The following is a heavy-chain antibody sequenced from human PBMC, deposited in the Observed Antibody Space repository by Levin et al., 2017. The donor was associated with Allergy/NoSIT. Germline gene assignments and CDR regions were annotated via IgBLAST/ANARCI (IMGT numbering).Heavy chain of an antibody. CDR1: GFRFSDYY. Sequence: GGSLRLSCAASGFRFSDYYMSWIRQVPGKGLEWVSYISVSGRETNYADSVKGRFTISRDNAMHSLSLQMNSLRVDDSAVYYCAREGFWTDWGQGTLVTVSS. J-gene: IGHJ4*02. V-gene: IGHV3-11*06. D-gene: IGHD3/OR15-3a*01. CDR3: AREGFWTD. CDR2: ISVSGRET.